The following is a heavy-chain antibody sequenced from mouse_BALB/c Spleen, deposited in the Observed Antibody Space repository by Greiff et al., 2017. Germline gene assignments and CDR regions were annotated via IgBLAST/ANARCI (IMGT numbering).Heavy chain of an antibody. CDR1: GYTFTSYY. V-gene: IGHV1S56*01. CDR3: ARRDFEAMDY. CDR2: IYPGDGST. Sequence: VQVVESGPELVKPGASVKMSCKASGYTFTSYYIPWVKQRPGQGLEWIGWIYPGDGSTKYNEKFKGKTTLTADKSSSTAYMLLSSLTSEDSAIYFCARRDFEAMDYWGQGTSVTVSS. J-gene: IGHJ4*01.